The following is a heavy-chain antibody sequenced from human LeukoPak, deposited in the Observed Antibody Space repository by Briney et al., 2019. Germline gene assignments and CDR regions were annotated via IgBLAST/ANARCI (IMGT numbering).Heavy chain of an antibody. V-gene: IGHV3-21*01. CDR2: ISSSSSYI. J-gene: IGHJ4*02. Sequence: PGGSLRLSCAASGFTFSSYSMNRVRQAPGKGLEWVSSISSSSSYIYYADSVKGRFTISRDNAKNSLYLQMNSLRAEDTAVYYCAREHILTGFDYWGQGTLVTVSS. CDR1: GFTFSSYS. CDR3: AREHILTGFDY. D-gene: IGHD3-9*01.